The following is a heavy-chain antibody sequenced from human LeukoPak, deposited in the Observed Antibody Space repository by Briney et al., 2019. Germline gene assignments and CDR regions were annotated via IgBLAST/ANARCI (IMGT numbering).Heavy chain of an antibody. Sequence: GASVKVSCKVSGYTLTELSVHWVRQAPGKGLEWMGGFDPEDGETIYAQKFQGRVTMTEDTSTDTAYMELSSLRSEDTAVYYCATGRMSSSWRYFDYWGQGTLATVSS. D-gene: IGHD6-13*01. CDR3: ATGRMSSSWRYFDY. CDR1: GYTLTELS. V-gene: IGHV1-24*01. J-gene: IGHJ4*02. CDR2: FDPEDGET.